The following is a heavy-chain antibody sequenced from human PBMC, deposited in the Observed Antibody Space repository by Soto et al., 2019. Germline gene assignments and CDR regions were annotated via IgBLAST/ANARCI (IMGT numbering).Heavy chain of an antibody. CDR2: IIRNSDGGTT. J-gene: IGHJ6*03. V-gene: IGHV3-15*01. Sequence: EAQLVESGGGLVTPGGSLRLSCAASGFTFTNAWLTWVRQAPGKGLEWVGRIIRNSDGGTTNYAAPVRGRFTISRDDSKATLFLQMNSRETEDTGVYYCTTEYFYYMDVWGKGTTVTVSS. CDR3: TTEYFYYMDV. CDR1: GFTFTNAW.